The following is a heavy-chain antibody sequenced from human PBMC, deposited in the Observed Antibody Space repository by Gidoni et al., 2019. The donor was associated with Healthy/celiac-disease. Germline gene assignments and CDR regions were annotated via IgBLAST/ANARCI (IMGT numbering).Heavy chain of an antibody. CDR2: ISWNSGSI. CDR3: AKDTSFYGLKYYFDY. CDR1: GFTFDDYA. Sequence: EVQLVESGGGLVQPGRSLRLSCAASGFTFDDYAMHWVRQAPGKGLEWVSGISWNSGSIGYADSVKGRFTISRDNAKNSLYLQMNSLRAEDTALYYCAKDTSFYGLKYYFDYWGQGTLVTVSS. J-gene: IGHJ4*02. V-gene: IGHV3-9*01. D-gene: IGHD3-10*01.